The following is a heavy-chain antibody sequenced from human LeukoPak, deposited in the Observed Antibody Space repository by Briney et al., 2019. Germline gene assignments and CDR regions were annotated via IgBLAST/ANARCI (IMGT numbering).Heavy chain of an antibody. CDR1: GYTLTELS. V-gene: IGHV1-24*01. CDR3: ATEGGGAFDI. Sequence: ASVKVSCKVSGYTLTELSMHWVRQAPGKGLEWMGGFDPEDGETIYAQKFQGRVTTTEDTSTDTAYMELSSLRSEDTAVYYCATEGGGAFDIWGQGTMVTVSS. D-gene: IGHD3-16*01. CDR2: FDPEDGET. J-gene: IGHJ3*02.